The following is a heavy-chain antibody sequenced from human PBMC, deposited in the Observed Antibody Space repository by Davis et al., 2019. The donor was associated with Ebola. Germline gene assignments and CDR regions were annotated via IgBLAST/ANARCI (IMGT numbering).Heavy chain of an antibody. CDR3: ARDTSFVGYFDD. D-gene: IGHD2-2*01. CDR1: GGSISSGGYS. J-gene: IGHJ4*02. V-gene: IGHV4-30-2*01. CDR2: IYHSGST. Sequence: SETLSLTCAVSGGSISSGGYSWSWIRQPPGKGLEWIGYIYHSGSTYYNPSLKSRVTISVDRSKNQFSLKLNSVTAADTAVYYCARDTSFVGYFDDWGQGTLVTVSS.